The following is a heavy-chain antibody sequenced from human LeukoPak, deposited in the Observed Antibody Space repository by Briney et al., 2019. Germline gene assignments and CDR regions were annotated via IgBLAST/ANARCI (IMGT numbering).Heavy chain of an antibody. V-gene: IGHV4-34*01. D-gene: IGHD3-10*01. Sequence: LSPACAVYGGSVTGYYCGWIRLPAGEWRGWIGEINQRVGTNKNPSLKRRVPISVDTSKHQSSLKLSSVTAADTAVYYCATSYGSGSQNWFDPWGQGTLVTVSS. CDR3: ATSYGSGSQNWFDP. J-gene: IGHJ5*02. CDR1: GGSVTGYY. CDR2: INQRVGT.